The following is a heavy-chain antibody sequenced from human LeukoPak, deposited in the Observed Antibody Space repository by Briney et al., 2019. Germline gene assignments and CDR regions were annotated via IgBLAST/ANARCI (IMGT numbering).Heavy chain of an antibody. D-gene: IGHD5-18*01. V-gene: IGHV3-30-3*01. CDR1: GFTFSSYA. CDR2: ISYDGSNK. Sequence: GGSLRLSCAASGFTFSSYAMHWVRQAPGKGLEWVAVISYDGSNKYYADSVKGRFTISRDNSKNTLYLQMNSLRAEDTAVYYCAKDLSWSIQLWFGFDFWGQGTLVTVSS. J-gene: IGHJ4*02. CDR3: AKDLSWSIQLWFGFDF.